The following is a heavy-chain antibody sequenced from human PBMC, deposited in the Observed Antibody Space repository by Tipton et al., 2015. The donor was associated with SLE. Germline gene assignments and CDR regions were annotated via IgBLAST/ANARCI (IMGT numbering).Heavy chain of an antibody. V-gene: IGHV4-59*02. CDR3: ARVRGGWANDASDI. CDR1: GASVSSSY. D-gene: IGHD6-19*01. CDR2: IYYSSYT. Sequence: GLVKPSETLSLTCSVSGASVSSSYWSWIRQPPGKGLEWIGYIYYSSYTNYNPSLKSRVTTSFDRSKNQFSLNLNSVTAADTATYYCARVRGGWANDASDIWGQGTMVTVSS. J-gene: IGHJ3*02.